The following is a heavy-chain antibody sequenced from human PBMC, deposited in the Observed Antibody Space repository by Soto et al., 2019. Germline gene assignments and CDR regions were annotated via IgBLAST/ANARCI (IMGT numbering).Heavy chain of an antibody. V-gene: IGHV4-59*01. CDR3: ARAAEWLQPWYFDL. D-gene: IGHD5-12*01. CDR2: IYYSGST. J-gene: IGHJ2*01. Sequence: QVQLQDSGPGLVKPSETLSLTCPVSGGSTSSYNCTWIRQPPGRDLEWIGYIYYSGSTNYTPSLKSRVTISVDTSKNQFSLKLSSVTAADTAVYYCARAAEWLQPWYFDLWGRGTLVTVSS. CDR1: GGSTSSYN.